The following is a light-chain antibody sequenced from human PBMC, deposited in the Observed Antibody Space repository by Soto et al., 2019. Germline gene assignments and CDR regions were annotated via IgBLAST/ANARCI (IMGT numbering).Light chain of an antibody. CDR1: QYISSSY. V-gene: IGKV1-39*01. CDR2: AAS. Sequence: DIQMTQSPSSLSASVGDRVTITCRASQYISSSYLSWHQQIPGKAPKLLIYAASILQSGVPSRFSGSGSGTEFTLTISSLQPEDFATYHCQQSYSYPWTFGQGTKVEI. J-gene: IGKJ1*01. CDR3: QQSYSYPWT.